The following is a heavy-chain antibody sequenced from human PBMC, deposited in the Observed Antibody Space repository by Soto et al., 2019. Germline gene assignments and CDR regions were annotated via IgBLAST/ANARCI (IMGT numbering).Heavy chain of an antibody. CDR3: ARDEGRDGYNSDAFDI. CDR1: GFTFSSYW. J-gene: IGHJ3*02. Sequence: GGSLRLSXAASGFTFSSYWMSWVRQAPGKGLEWVANIKQDGSEKYYVDSVKGRFTISRDNAKNSLYLQMNSLRAEDTAVYYCARDEGRDGYNSDAFDIWGQGTMVTVSS. D-gene: IGHD5-12*01. V-gene: IGHV3-7*01. CDR2: IKQDGSEK.